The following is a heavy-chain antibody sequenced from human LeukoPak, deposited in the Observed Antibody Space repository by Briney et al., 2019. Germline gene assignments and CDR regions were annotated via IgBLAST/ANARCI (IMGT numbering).Heavy chain of an antibody. CDR2: LGGLSESV. J-gene: IGHJ4*02. V-gene: IGHV3-23*01. CDR1: GFIFSNYA. D-gene: IGHD2-2*01. CDR3: ARGIRDCSRTTCYQPFDY. Sequence: PGGSLRLSCAASGFIFSNYAMTWVRQAPGKGLEWVSILGGLSESVYYPDSVKGRFTVSRDKSKNTLYLQMSSLRAEDTAVYYCARGIRDCSRTTCYQPFDYWGQGALVTVSS.